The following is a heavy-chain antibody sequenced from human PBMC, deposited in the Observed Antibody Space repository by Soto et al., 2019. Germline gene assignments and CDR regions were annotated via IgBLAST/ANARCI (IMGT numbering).Heavy chain of an antibody. D-gene: IGHD2-2*01. J-gene: IGHJ4*02. V-gene: IGHV4-59*01. Sequence: LSLTCTVSSGSISGYSWTWIRQPPRKGLEWIGYIYKSGSTTYNPSLKSRVTMSVDTSKSQLSLKVTSVTAADTAVYYCARGVPNCSSSSCYFDYWSQGALVTVS. CDR1: SGSISGYS. CDR2: IYKSGST. CDR3: ARGVPNCSSSSCYFDY.